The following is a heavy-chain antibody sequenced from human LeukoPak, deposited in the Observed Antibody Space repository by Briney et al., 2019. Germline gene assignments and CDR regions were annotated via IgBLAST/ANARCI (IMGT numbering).Heavy chain of an antibody. Sequence: GASVKVSCKASGYTFTGYYMHWVRQAPGQGLELMGWIHPNSGGTDYAQKFQGRVTMTRDTSISTVYMELSRLRSDDTAVYFCARVMGWNYIPNPRDAFDIWGRGTMITVSS. CDR3: ARVMGWNYIPNPRDAFDI. J-gene: IGHJ3*02. CDR1: GYTFTGYY. V-gene: IGHV1-2*02. CDR2: IHPNSGGT. D-gene: IGHD1-7*01.